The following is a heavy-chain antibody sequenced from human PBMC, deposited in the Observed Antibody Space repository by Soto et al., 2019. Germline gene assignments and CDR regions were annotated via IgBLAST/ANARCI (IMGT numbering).Heavy chain of an antibody. V-gene: IGHV1-3*01. CDR1: GYTFTNYA. Sequence: QVQLVQSGAEVKETGASVKVSCRASGYTFTNYAIHWVRQAPGQRLEWMGWLNPGNGNTKYPQKFQGRVTFTRDTSSSTAYMFLSSLRSEDTAVYYCARDQCIPYCGGDCYSDWYFDLWGRGTLVTVSS. D-gene: IGHD2-21*01. J-gene: IGHJ2*01. CDR3: ARDQCIPYCGGDCYSDWYFDL. CDR2: LNPGNGNT.